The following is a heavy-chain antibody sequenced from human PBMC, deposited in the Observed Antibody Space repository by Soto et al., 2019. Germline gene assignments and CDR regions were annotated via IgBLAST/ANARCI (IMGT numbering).Heavy chain of an antibody. CDR1: GGTFSSYA. CDR2: IIPIFGTA. Sequence: QVQLVQSGAEVKKPGSSVKVSCKASGGTFSSYAISWVRQAPGQGLEWMGGIIPIFGTANYAQKFQGRVTITADXXTXTXXRELSSLRSEDTAVYYCARDSYYGDYDVGSWYFDYWGQGTLVTVSS. CDR3: ARDSYYGDYDVGSWYFDY. J-gene: IGHJ4*02. D-gene: IGHD4-17*01. V-gene: IGHV1-69*12.